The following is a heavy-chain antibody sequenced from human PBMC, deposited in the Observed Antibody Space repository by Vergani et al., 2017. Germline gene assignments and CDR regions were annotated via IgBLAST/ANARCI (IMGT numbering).Heavy chain of an antibody. D-gene: IGHD3-22*01. V-gene: IGHV3-74*01. Sequence: VQLVESGGGLVKPGGSLRLSCAASGFTFSSYWMHWVRQAPGKGLVWVSRINSDGSSTSYAGSVKGRFTISRDNAKNTLYLQINSLRAEDTAVYYCAREEIDSTYGMDVWGQGTTVTVSS. CDR3: AREEIDSTYGMDV. J-gene: IGHJ6*02. CDR2: INSDGSST. CDR1: GFTFSSYW.